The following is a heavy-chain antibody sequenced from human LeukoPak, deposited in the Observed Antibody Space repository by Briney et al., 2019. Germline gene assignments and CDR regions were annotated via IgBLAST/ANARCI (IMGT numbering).Heavy chain of an antibody. CDR3: ATLKGGDGYNSDRFDP. CDR2: INTNTGNP. Sequence: ASVKVSCKASGYTFTSYAMNWVRQAPGQGLEWMGWINTNTGNPTYAQGFTGRFVFSLDTSVSTAYLQISSLKAEDTAVYYCATLKGGDGYNSDRFDPWGQGTLVTVSS. V-gene: IGHV7-4-1*02. CDR1: GYTFTSYA. J-gene: IGHJ5*02. D-gene: IGHD5-24*01.